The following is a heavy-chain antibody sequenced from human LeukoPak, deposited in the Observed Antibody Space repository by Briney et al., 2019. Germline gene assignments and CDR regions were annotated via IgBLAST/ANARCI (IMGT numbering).Heavy chain of an antibody. V-gene: IGHV1-18*01. Sequence: ASVTVSCKASGYTFNNYGVSWVRQAPGQWPEWMGWISAYNGNTNYAQKFQGRVTMTTDTSTSTAYMGLTSLRSDDTAVYYCAKEGDSPFYGMDVWGQGTTVTVSS. J-gene: IGHJ6*02. D-gene: IGHD3-22*01. CDR2: ISAYNGNT. CDR1: GYTFNNYG. CDR3: AKEGDSPFYGMDV.